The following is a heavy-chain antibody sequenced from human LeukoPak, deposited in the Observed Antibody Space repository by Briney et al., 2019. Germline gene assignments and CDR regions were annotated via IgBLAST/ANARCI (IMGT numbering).Heavy chain of an antibody. CDR3: AREARYYYYYMDV. Sequence: GGSLRLSCAASGFTFSSYWMSWVRQAPGKGLEWVANIKQDGSEKYYVDSVKGRFTISRDNAKNSLYLQMNSLRAEDPAVYYCAREARYYYYYMDVWGKGTTVTVSS. V-gene: IGHV3-7*01. CDR2: IKQDGSEK. J-gene: IGHJ6*03. CDR1: GFTFSSYW.